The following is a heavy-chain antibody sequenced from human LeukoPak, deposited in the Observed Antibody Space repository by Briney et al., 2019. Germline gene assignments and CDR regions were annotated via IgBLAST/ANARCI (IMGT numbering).Heavy chain of an antibody. CDR1: GGSISSYH. CDR3: ARSGTITNYYFDY. CDR2: IYYRGST. Sequence: SGTLSLTCTVSGGSISSYHWSWIRQPPGKGLEWIGYIYYRGSTNYNPSLKSRVTISVDTSKNQFSLKLTSVTAADTAVYYCARSGTITNYYFDYWGQGTLVTVSS. J-gene: IGHJ4*02. V-gene: IGHV4-59*08. D-gene: IGHD1-7*01.